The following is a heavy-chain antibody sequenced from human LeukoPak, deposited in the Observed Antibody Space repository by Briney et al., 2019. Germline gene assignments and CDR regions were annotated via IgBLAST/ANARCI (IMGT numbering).Heavy chain of an antibody. Sequence: ASVKVSCKASGYTFTSYDFNWVRQATGQRPEWMGWMSPNSGDTGYAQKFQDRVTMTRNTSISIAYMELSSLRSDDTAVYYCARGPPNWGYDYWGPGTLVTVSS. CDR1: GYTFTSYD. D-gene: IGHD7-27*01. V-gene: IGHV1-8*01. CDR2: MSPNSGDT. CDR3: ARGPPNWGYDY. J-gene: IGHJ4*02.